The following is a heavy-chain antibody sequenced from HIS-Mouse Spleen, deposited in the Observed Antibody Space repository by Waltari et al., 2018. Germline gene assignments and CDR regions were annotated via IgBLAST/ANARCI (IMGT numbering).Heavy chain of an antibody. V-gene: IGHV4-39*07. Sequence: QLQLQESGPGLVKPSETLSLTCTVSGGSISSSSYYWGWIRQPPGKGLEWIGSIYYRGRTYSNPYLKRRVTISVDTSKNQFSLKLSSVTAADTAVYYCAREIPYSSSWYDWYFDLWGRGTLVTVSS. J-gene: IGHJ2*01. CDR1: GGSISSSSYY. CDR3: AREIPYSSSWYDWYFDL. CDR2: IYYRGRT. D-gene: IGHD6-13*01.